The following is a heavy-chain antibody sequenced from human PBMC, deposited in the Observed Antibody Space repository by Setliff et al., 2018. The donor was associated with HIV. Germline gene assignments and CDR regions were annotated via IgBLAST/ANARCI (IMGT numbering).Heavy chain of an antibody. V-gene: IGHV1-3*01. D-gene: IGHD3-22*01. J-gene: IGHJ2*01. Sequence: ASVKVSCKASGYTFTTYSLHWVRQAPGHSLEWMGWINVGNGDTKYSPELQGRISITRDTSANTAYMELSSLRSDDTAVYYCARDDHYYDMGSILSDWYFDIWDRGTLVTVSS. CDR3: ARDDHYYDMGSILSDWYFDI. CDR1: GYTFTTYS. CDR2: INVGNGDT.